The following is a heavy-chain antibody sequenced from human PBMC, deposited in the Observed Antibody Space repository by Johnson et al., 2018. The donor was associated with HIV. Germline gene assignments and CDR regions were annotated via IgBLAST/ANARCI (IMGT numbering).Heavy chain of an antibody. Sequence: VQLVESGGGLVQPGGSLRLSCVVSGFTFSSYWMSWVRQAPGKGLEWVANIKADGSEKYYVDSVKGRFTISRDNAKNSLFLQMNSLRAEDTAVYYCARCYDSSAYYYVGAFDIWGQGTMVTVSS. J-gene: IGHJ3*02. CDR2: IKADGSEK. CDR3: ARCYDSSAYYYVGAFDI. CDR1: GFTFSSYW. V-gene: IGHV3-7*02. D-gene: IGHD3-22*01.